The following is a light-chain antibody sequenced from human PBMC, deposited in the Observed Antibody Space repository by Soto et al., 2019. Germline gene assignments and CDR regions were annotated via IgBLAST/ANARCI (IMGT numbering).Light chain of an antibody. CDR3: QQYNNWPPWT. CDR2: GAS. J-gene: IGKJ5*01. V-gene: IGKV3-15*01. CDR1: HSISSN. Sequence: EIAMTQSPSTLSVSPGERATLSCRASHSISSNLAWYQQKPGQAPRLLIYGASTRATDIPARFSGSGSGTEFTLTISSLQSEDFAVYYCQQYNNWPPWTFGQGTRLEI.